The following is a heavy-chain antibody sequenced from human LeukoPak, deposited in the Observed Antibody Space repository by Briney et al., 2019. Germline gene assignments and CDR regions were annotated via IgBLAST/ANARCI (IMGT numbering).Heavy chain of an antibody. Sequence: ASVKVSCKASGYTFTGYYMHWVRQAPGQGLEWMGRTNPNSGGTNYAQKFQGRVTMTRDTSISTAYMELSRLRSDDTAVYYCARAGYDYGDYVVVSYDYWGQGTLVTVSS. V-gene: IGHV1-2*06. CDR2: TNPNSGGT. CDR1: GYTFTGYY. J-gene: IGHJ4*02. D-gene: IGHD4-17*01. CDR3: ARAGYDYGDYVVVSYDY.